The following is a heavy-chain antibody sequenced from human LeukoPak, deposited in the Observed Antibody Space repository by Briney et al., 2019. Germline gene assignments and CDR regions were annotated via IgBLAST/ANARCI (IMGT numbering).Heavy chain of an antibody. D-gene: IGHD4/OR15-4a*01. Sequence: PSETLSLTCTVSGDSISSGTYYWTCIRQPAGKGLEWIGRISRSGSTNYNPSLKRRVTISVDTSKNQFSLELRSVAAADTAVYYCAREQDVILVSVDIPNYFDLWGQGTLVTVSS. J-gene: IGHJ5*02. V-gene: IGHV4-61*02. CDR2: ISRSGST. CDR1: GDSISSGTYY. CDR3: AREQDVILVSVDIPNYFDL.